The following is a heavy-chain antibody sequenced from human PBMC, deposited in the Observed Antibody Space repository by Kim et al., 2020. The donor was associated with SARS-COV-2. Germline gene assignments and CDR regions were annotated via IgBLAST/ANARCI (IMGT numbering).Heavy chain of an antibody. CDR2: IKSKTDGGTT. Sequence: GGSLRLSCAASGFTFSNAWMSWVRQAPEKGLEWVGRIKSKTDGGTTDYAAPVKGRFTISRDDSKNTLYLQMNSLKTEDTAVYYCTTDLFGRHSGYDLFGSGYWGQGTLVTVSS. D-gene: IGHD5-12*01. CDR1: GFTFSNAW. CDR3: TTDLFGRHSGYDLFGSGY. V-gene: IGHV3-15*01. J-gene: IGHJ4*02.